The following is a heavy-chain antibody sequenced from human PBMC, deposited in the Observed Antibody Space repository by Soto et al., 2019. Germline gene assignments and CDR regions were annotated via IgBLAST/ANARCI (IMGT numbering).Heavy chain of an antibody. D-gene: IGHD2-21*02. Sequence: ASVKVSCKASGYTFTSYYMHWVRQAPGRGLEWMGIINPSGGSTSYAQKFQGRVTMTRDTSTSTVYMELSSLRSEDTAVYYCAREGGGNSAYYYYGMDVWGQGTTVTVSS. CDR2: INPSGGST. CDR3: AREGGGNSAYYYYGMDV. J-gene: IGHJ6*02. V-gene: IGHV1-46*01. CDR1: GYTFTSYY.